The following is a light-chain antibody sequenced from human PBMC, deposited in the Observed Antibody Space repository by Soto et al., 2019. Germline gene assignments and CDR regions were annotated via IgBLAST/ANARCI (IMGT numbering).Light chain of an antibody. CDR3: QQYNTYSSLT. CDR1: QSVSNSY. CDR2: VAS. Sequence: EVVLTQSPDTLSLSPGERATLSCRASQSVSNSYLAWYQQKPGQAPRLLIYVASSRATGIPDRFSGSGSGTDFTLTISSLQPDDFATYYCQQYNTYSSLTFGGGTKVDIK. V-gene: IGKV3-20*01. J-gene: IGKJ4*01.